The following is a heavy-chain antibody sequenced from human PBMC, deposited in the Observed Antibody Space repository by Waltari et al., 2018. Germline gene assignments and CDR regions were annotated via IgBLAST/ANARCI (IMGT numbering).Heavy chain of an antibody. V-gene: IGHV1-2*05. CDR1: GYTFTKFF. D-gene: IGHD5-12*01. CDR3: ARESARWKGYSDYDWGY. Sequence: QVHLVQSGAEVKKSGASVKVSCSASGYTFTKFFLHWLRQALGQGLEWMGRLNPSTGGTDYAQRFQGRVTLTRDTSINTAFLEVNTLTSGDTGVYYCARESARWKGYSDYDWGYWGQGTLVTVSS. CDR2: LNPSTGGT. J-gene: IGHJ4*02.